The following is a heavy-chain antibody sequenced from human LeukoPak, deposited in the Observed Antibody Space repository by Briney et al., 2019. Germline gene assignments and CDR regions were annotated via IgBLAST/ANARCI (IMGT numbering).Heavy chain of an antibody. V-gene: IGHV4-61*02. CDR3: AREGVGGYCSSTSCYSREIDP. Sequence: SETLSLTCTVSGGSISSGSYYWSWIRQPAGKGLEWIGRIYTSGSTNYNPSLKSRVTISVDTSKNQFSLKLSSVTAAGTAVYYCAREGVGGYCSSTSCYSREIDPWGQGTLVTVSS. D-gene: IGHD2-2*01. J-gene: IGHJ5*02. CDR1: GGSISSGSYY. CDR2: IYTSGST.